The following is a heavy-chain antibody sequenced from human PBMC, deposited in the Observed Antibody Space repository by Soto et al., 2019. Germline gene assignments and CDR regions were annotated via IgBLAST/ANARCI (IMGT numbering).Heavy chain of an antibody. V-gene: IGHV1-69*13. CDR2: IIPIFGTA. D-gene: IGHD3-3*01. J-gene: IGHJ4*02. CDR1: GGTFSSHA. Sequence: ASVKVSFTASGGTFSSHAISWVRQAPGQGLEWMGGIIPIFGTANYAQKFQGRVTITADESTSTAYMELSSLRSEDTAVYYCARGFYELSGKTGRLLGFLLVADWCQGPLVNVS. CDR3: ARGFYELSGKTGRLLGFLLVAD.